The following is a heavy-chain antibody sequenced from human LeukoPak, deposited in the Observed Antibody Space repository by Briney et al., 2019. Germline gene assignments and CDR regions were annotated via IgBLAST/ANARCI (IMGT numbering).Heavy chain of an antibody. V-gene: IGHV3-23*01. CDR2: VLGSGVPT. D-gene: IGHD4-17*01. CDR3: AKDPNGDYIGTFDI. Sequence: GGSLRLSCAASGIIFSKYGMSWVRQAPGKGLEWVATVLGSGVPTYYADSVQGRFTISRDNSKNTLCLQMSSLRAEDTAIYYCAKDPNGDYIGTFDIWGQGTMVIVS. CDR1: GIIFSKYG. J-gene: IGHJ3*02.